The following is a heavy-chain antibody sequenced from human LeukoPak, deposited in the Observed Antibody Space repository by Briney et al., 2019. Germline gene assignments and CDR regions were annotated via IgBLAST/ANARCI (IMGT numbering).Heavy chain of an antibody. V-gene: IGHV4-34*01. D-gene: IGHD3-10*01. Sequence: PSETLSLTCAVYGGSFSGYYWGWIRQPPGKGLEWIGEINHSGSTNYNPSLKSRVTISVDTSKNQFSLKLSSVTAADTAVYYRARGTRPITMVRNIIWVSGEYCQHWGQGTLVTVSS. CDR2: INHSGST. CDR3: ARGTRPITMVRNIIWVSGEYCQH. CDR1: GGSFSGYY. J-gene: IGHJ1*01.